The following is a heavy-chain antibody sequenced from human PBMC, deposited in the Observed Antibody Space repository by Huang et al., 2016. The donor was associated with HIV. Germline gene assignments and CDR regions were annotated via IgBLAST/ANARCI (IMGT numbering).Heavy chain of an antibody. CDR3: ASIDYYDTSGPQRGYFDN. J-gene: IGHJ4*02. CDR1: GGTFSNFA. D-gene: IGHD3-22*01. V-gene: IGHV1-69*01. CDR2: IIPIFGTA. Sequence: QVQLVQSGAEVKKPGSSVKVSCKASGGTFSNFAIGWVRQAPGQGLEWMGRIIPIFGTANYAQKVQGRVTMTADESTTTAYMELSSLRSEDTAVYYCASIDYYDTSGPQRGYFDNWGQGALVTVSS.